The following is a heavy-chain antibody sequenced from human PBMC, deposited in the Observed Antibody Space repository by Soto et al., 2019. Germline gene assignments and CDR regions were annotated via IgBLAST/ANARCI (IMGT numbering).Heavy chain of an antibody. D-gene: IGHD6-19*01. J-gene: IGHJ4*02. V-gene: IGHV3-74*01. Sequence: GGSMRLSCAASGFTFRNYWMHWVRQDPGEGLVWVSRINDGGGSTNYADSVQGRFTISRDNAANTLYLQMNNLRAEDTAVYYCARVEVAGGRCFDHWGQGALVTVSS. CDR2: INDGGGST. CDR1: GFTFRNYW. CDR3: ARVEVAGGRCFDH.